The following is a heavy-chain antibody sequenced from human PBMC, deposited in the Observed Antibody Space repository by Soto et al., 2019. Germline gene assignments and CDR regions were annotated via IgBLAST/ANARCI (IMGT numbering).Heavy chain of an antibody. J-gene: IGHJ6*02. Sequence: SVKVSCKASGGTFSSYAISWVRQAPGQGLEWMGGIIPIFGTANYAQKFQGRVTITADESTSTAYMELSSLRSEDTAVYYCARAGYSSSWYLHYGMDVWGQGPTVTVSS. CDR1: GGTFSSYA. D-gene: IGHD6-13*01. CDR3: ARAGYSSSWYLHYGMDV. CDR2: IIPIFGTA. V-gene: IGHV1-69*13.